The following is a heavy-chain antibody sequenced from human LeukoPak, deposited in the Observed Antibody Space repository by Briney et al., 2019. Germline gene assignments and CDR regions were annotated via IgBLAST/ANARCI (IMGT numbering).Heavy chain of an antibody. CDR2: ISAYNGNT. CDR1: GYTFTSYG. J-gene: IGHJ4*02. CDR3: ARDSYYDSSGYYQYFDY. D-gene: IGHD3-22*01. V-gene: IGHV1-18*01. Sequence: ASVKVSCKASGYTFTSYGISWVRQALGQGLEWMGWISAYNGNTNYAQKLQGRVTMTTDTSTSTAYMELRSLRSEDTAVYYCARDSYYDSSGYYQYFDYWGQGTLVTVSS.